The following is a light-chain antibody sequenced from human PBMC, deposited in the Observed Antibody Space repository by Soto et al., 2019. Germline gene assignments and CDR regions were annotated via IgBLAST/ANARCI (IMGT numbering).Light chain of an antibody. CDR1: SSDVGSYDY. V-gene: IGLV2-14*01. J-gene: IGLJ1*01. Sequence: HSVLTHPASVSGSPGQSIAISCTGTSSDVGSYDYVSWYQQHPDKAPKLMIYEVTQRPSGVSNRFSGSKSGNTASLTISGLQAEDEADYYCSSHTSVNTRVFGTGTKVTVL. CDR2: EVT. CDR3: SSHTSVNTRV.